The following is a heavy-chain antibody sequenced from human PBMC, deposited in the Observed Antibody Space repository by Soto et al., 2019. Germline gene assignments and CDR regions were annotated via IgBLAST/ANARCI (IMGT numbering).Heavy chain of an antibody. CDR1: GFTFSTYG. Sequence: GGSLRLSCAASGFTFSTYGLNWVRQAPGKGLEWVSYISSGSHTIYYADSVKGRFTISRDNADNSLFLQMNSLRVEDTAVYYCAGDLNYNGNSLRGFAHWGNGTLVTVSS. CDR2: ISSGSHTI. J-gene: IGHJ4*01. CDR3: AGDLNYNGNSLRGFAH. V-gene: IGHV3-48*01. D-gene: IGHD4-17*01.